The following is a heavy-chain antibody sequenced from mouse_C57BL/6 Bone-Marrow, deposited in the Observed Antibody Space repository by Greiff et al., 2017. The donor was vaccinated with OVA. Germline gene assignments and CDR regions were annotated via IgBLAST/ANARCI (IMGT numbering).Heavy chain of an antibody. Sequence: QVQLKQPGAELVKPGASVKLSCKASGYTFTSYWMQWVKQRPGQGLEWIGEIDPSDSYTNYNQKFKGKATLTVDTSSSTAYMQLSSLTSEDSAVYYCAREDYYSNYLFAYWGQGTLVTVSA. CDR2: IDPSDSYT. D-gene: IGHD2-5*01. J-gene: IGHJ3*01. CDR1: GYTFTSYW. V-gene: IGHV1-50*01. CDR3: AREDYYSNYLFAY.